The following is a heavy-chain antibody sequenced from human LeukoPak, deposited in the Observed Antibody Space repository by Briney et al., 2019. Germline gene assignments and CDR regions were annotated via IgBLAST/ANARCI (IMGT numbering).Heavy chain of an antibody. J-gene: IGHJ4*02. CDR2: IYWNDDK. Sequence: SGPTLVNPTQTLTLTCTFSGFSLSTSGVGVGWIRQPPGKALEWLAPIYWNDDKRYSPSLKSRLTITKDTSKNQVVLTMTNMDPVDTATYYCARTFYYDSSGYRVDYFDYWGQGTLVTVSS. D-gene: IGHD3-22*01. CDR1: GFSLSTSGVG. V-gene: IGHV2-5*01. CDR3: ARTFYYDSSGYRVDYFDY.